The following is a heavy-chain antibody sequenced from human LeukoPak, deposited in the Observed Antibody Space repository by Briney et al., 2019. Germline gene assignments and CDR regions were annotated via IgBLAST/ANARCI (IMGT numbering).Heavy chain of an antibody. CDR2: ISGSGGST. J-gene: IGHJ4*02. D-gene: IGHD3-10*01. Sequence: GGSLRLSCAASGFTFSSYAMSWVRQALGKGLEWVSAISGSGGSTYYADSVKGRFTISRDNSKNTLHLQMNSLRAEDTAVYYCAKRPPLYYYGSGSYPQRQDDYWGQGTLVTVSS. CDR3: AKRPPLYYYGSGSYPQRQDDY. CDR1: GFTFSSYA. V-gene: IGHV3-23*01.